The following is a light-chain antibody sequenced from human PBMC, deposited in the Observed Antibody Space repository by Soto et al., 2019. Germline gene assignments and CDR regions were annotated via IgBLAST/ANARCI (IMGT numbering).Light chain of an antibody. CDR1: SSDVGGYNY. V-gene: IGLV2-14*03. CDR2: DVT. J-gene: IGLJ1*01. CDR3: ISYRGSSTXV. Sequence: QSVLTQPASVSGPPGQSITISCTGTSSDVGGYNYVSWYQQHPGKAPKPMIYDVTNRPSGVSNRFSGSKSGNTASLTISGLQAEDEADYYCISYRGSSTXVFGTGNKVTVL.